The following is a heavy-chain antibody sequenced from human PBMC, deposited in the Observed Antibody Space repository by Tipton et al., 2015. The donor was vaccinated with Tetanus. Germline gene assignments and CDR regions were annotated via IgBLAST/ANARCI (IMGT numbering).Heavy chain of an antibody. CDR2: AYYSGST. J-gene: IGHJ4*02. D-gene: IGHD3-9*01. V-gene: IGHV4-39*01. Sequence: TLSLTCTVSGGSISSSSYYWGWIRQPPGKGLEWIGSAYYSGSTYYNPSLKSRVTISVDASKNQFSLELSSVTAADTAVYYCARHSSLKALNYWGQGPLVTASS. CDR3: ARHSSLKALNY. CDR1: GGSISSSSYY.